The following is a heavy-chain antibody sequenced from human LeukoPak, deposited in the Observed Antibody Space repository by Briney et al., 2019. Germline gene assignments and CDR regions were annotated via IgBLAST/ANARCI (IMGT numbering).Heavy chain of an antibody. CDR3: ARDGGSTIYYYYGMDV. CDR1: GGTXXXYA. D-gene: IGHD2-2*01. Sequence: XVSCXXXGGTXXXYAISXVRQAPGQGLEWMGGIIPIFGTANYAQKFQGRVTITADESTSTAYMELSSLRSEDTAVYYCARDGGSTIYYYYGMDVWGQGTTVTVSS. CDR2: IIPIFGTA. V-gene: IGHV1-69*01. J-gene: IGHJ6*02.